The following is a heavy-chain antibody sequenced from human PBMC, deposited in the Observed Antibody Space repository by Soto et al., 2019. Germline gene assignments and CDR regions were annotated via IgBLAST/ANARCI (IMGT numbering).Heavy chain of an antibody. CDR2: LYGSGRGI. Sequence: EVQLLESGGHFVHPGGSLRLSCAASGFTFSDYAMIWIRQVPGKGLQWVSGLYGSGRGIHYAESVKGRFTISRDNSAYGVYLQMNNLRVGDSAIFYCAKVAFSRDGVWLAHVWGQGTVVTVSS. CDR1: GFTFSDYA. CDR3: AKVAFSRDGVWLAHV. J-gene: IGHJ4*02. V-gene: IGHV3-23*01. D-gene: IGHD5-12*01.